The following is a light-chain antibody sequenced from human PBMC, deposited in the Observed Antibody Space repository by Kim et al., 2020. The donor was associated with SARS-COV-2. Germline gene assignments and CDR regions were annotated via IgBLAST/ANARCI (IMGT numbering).Light chain of an antibody. CDR3: ASWDDSLSAVV. Sequence: ELTQPPSTSGTPGQRLTISCSGTNSNIGINSVNWYRQLPGTAPKLLMYSNDQRPSGVPDRFSGSKSGTSASLAISGLQYDDEAEYYCASWDDSLSAVVFGGGTQLTVL. V-gene: IGLV1-44*01. CDR2: SND. CDR1: NSNIGINS. J-gene: IGLJ2*01.